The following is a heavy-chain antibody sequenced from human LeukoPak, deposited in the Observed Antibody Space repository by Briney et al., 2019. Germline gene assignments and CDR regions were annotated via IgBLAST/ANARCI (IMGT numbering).Heavy chain of an antibody. CDR2: IYYSGST. Sequence: PSGTLSLTCTVSGGSISSSGYYWGWIRQPPGKGLEWIGTIYYSGSTYYNPSLKSRVTISVDTSKNQFSLKLSSVTAADTAVYYCARFRTLTTHFDYWGQGTLVTVSS. CDR1: GGSISSSGYY. J-gene: IGHJ4*02. D-gene: IGHD4-11*01. V-gene: IGHV4-39*01. CDR3: ARFRTLTTHFDY.